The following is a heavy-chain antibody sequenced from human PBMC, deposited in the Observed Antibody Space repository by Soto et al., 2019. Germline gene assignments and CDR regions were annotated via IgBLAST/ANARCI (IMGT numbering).Heavy chain of an antibody. J-gene: IGHJ5*02. D-gene: IGHD5-18*01. V-gene: IGHV3-30-3*01. CDR3: ARGSYGQILELFDWFDP. CDR1: GFTFSSYA. Sequence: HPGGSLRLSCAASGFTFSSYAMHWVRQAPGKGLEWVAVISYDGSNKYYADSVKGRFTISRDNSKNTLYLQMNSLRAEDTAVYYCARGSYGQILELFDWFDPWGQGTLVTVSS. CDR2: ISYDGSNK.